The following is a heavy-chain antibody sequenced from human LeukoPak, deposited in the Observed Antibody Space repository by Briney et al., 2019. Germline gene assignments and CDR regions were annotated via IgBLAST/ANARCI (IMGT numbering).Heavy chain of an antibody. CDR2: TNQDGSVE. CDR1: GFTFSHYY. V-gene: IGHV3-7*01. CDR3: ARGTPTTRDFDY. J-gene: IGHJ4*02. Sequence: GGSLRLSCVASGFTFSHYYMSWVRQAPGQGLEWVAHTNQDGSVEFHVDSVKGRFTISRDNAKNSLYLQMNSLRAEDTAVYFCARGTPTTRDFDYWGQGTLVTVSS. D-gene: IGHD4-11*01.